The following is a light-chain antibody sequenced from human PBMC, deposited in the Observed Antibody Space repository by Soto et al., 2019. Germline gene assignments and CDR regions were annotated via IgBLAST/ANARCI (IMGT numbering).Light chain of an antibody. CDR2: GVS. J-gene: IGKJ1*01. V-gene: IGKV1-9*01. CDR3: HQYHYWWT. Sequence: IQLTQSPSSLSASVGDRVTITCRASQGISSYLAWYQQKPGKAPKLLVYGVSTLQNGVPSRFSGSGSGTDFTLTISSLQSEDFAVYYCHQYHYWWTFGQGTKV. CDR1: QGISSY.